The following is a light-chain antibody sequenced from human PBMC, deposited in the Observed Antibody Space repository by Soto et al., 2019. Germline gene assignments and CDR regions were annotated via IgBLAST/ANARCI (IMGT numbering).Light chain of an antibody. CDR3: SSYAGSSNV. CDR1: SSDVGGYNY. Sequence: QPVLTQPPSASGSPGQSVAISCTGTSSDVGGYNYVSWYQQHPGKAPKLMIYEVNKRPSGVPDRFSGSKSGNTASLTVSGLQAEDEADYYCSSYAGSSNVFGIGTKVTVL. V-gene: IGLV2-8*01. CDR2: EVN. J-gene: IGLJ1*01.